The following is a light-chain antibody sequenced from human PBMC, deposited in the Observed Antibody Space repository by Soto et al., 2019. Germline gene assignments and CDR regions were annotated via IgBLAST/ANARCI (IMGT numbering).Light chain of an antibody. Sequence: EIVLTQSPGTLSLSPGERATLSCRASQSVRSSYLAWYQQKPGQAPRLLIYGASSRATGIPDRFSGTGSGTDFTITISRLEPEDFAVYYCQQYGGSPYTFGQGTKLEIK. V-gene: IGKV3-20*01. CDR1: QSVRSSY. J-gene: IGKJ2*01. CDR3: QQYGGSPYT. CDR2: GAS.